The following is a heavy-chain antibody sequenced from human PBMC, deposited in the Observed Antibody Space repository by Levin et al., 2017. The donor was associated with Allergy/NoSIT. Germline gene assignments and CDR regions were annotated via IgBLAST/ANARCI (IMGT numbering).Heavy chain of an antibody. CDR2: IYSSGTT. CDR3: AGGGRLVNVVLSHHLDS. J-gene: IGHJ4*02. V-gene: IGHV4-59*11. CDR1: GGSITSHY. Sequence: GSLRLSCTVSGGSITSHYWNWIRQPPGKGLEWIGYIYSSGTTNYNPSLESRVSMSVDTSKNQFSLWLNPVTAADTAVYLCAGGGRLVNVVLSHHLDSWGQGTLVSVSS. D-gene: IGHD4/OR15-4a*01.